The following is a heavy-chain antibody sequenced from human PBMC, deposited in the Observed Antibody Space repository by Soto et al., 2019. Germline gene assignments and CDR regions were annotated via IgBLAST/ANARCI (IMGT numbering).Heavy chain of an antibody. V-gene: IGHV1-69*02. Sequence: GASVKVSCKASGGTFSSYTISWVRQAPGQGLEWMGRIIPILGIANYAQKFQGRVTITADKSTSTAYMELSSLRSEDTAVYYCARVAPEREYDFWAGPNNWGQGTLVTVSS. CDR2: IIPILGIA. D-gene: IGHD3-3*01. CDR1: GGTFSSYT. J-gene: IGHJ4*02. CDR3: ARVAPEREYDFWAGPNN.